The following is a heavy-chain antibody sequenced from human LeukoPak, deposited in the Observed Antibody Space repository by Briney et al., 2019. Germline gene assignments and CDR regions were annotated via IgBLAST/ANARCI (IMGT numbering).Heavy chain of an antibody. D-gene: IGHD2-15*01. CDR3: ARDCSGGSCYYSMGFDY. CDR1: GFTFSSYS. J-gene: IGHJ4*02. Sequence: GGSLRLSCAASGFTFSSYSMNWVRQAPGKGLEWVSSISSSSSYIYYADSVKGRFTISRDNAKNSLYLQMNSLRAEDTAVYYCARDCSGGSCYYSMGFDYWGQGTLVTVSS. V-gene: IGHV3-21*01. CDR2: ISSSSSYI.